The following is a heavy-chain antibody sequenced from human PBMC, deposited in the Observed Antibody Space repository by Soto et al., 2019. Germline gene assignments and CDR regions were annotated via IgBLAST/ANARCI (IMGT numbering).Heavy chain of an antibody. D-gene: IGHD2-2*01. Sequence: PGGSLRLSCAASGFSFSSYGMLWVRQAPGKGLEWVTLISHDGSNKYYADSVKGRFTISRDNSKNTLYLQMNSLRAEDTAVYYCAKGRGYCTSTSCYVGSDYWGQGTQVTVSS. CDR1: GFSFSSYG. CDR3: AKGRGYCTSTSCYVGSDY. J-gene: IGHJ4*02. CDR2: ISHDGSNK. V-gene: IGHV3-30*18.